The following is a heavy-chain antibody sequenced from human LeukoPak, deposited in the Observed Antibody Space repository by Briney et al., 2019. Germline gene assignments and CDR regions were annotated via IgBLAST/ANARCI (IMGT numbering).Heavy chain of an antibody. CDR1: TDSISSSSYY. J-gene: IGHJ4*02. V-gene: IGHV4-39*07. Sequence: SETLSLTCTVSTDSISSSSYYWGWIRQPPGKGLEWIGEINHSGSTNYNPSLKSRVTISVDTSKNQFSLKLSSVTAADTAVYYCARRAAGPPRVDYWGQGTLVTVSS. D-gene: IGHD6-13*01. CDR3: ARRAAGPPRVDY. CDR2: INHSGST.